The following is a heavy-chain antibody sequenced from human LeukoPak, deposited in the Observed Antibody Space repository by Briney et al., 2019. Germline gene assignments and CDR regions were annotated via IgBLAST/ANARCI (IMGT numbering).Heavy chain of an antibody. D-gene: IGHD3-10*01. CDR2: IYSGDSDT. CDR1: GYSFTSYW. Sequence: GESLQISCKGSGYSFTSYWIGWVRQMPGKGLEWMGIIYSGDSDTRYSPSFQGQVTISADTSIGTAYLQWSSLKASDTAMYYCARHATGSGSYAGLEVDYWGQGTLVTVSS. CDR3: ARHATGSGSYAGLEVDY. V-gene: IGHV5-51*01. J-gene: IGHJ4*02.